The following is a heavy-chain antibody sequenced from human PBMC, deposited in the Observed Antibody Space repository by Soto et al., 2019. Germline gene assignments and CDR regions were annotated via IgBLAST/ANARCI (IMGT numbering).Heavy chain of an antibody. V-gene: IGHV3-23*01. CDR3: AKHSLYCNTASCIAAWEQKLVEHFDY. D-gene: IGHD6-13*01. CDR1: GFSFSNYG. J-gene: IGHJ4*01. CDR2: IGGSGTGT. Sequence: GGSLTLFSAASGFSFSNYGVTWVRQAPGKGLEWVATIGGSGTGTYYADSVKGRFAMSRDNSKQTLYLQMNSLRVEDTAVYYCAKHSLYCNTASCIAAWEQKLVEHFDYCRHRXLVTVP.